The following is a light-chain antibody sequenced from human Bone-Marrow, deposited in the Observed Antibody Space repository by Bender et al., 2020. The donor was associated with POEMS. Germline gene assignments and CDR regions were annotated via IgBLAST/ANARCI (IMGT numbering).Light chain of an antibody. J-gene: IGLJ1*01. CDR2: EVT. CDR3: SSYAGSDNYV. CDR1: SSDVGGYNY. Sequence: QSALTQPPSASGSRGQSVTITCTGTSSDVGGYNYVSWYQQHPGKAPKLIIDEVTKRPSGVPDRFSGSKSGNTASLTVSGLQVEDEADYYCSSYAGSDNYVFGTGTKVTVL. V-gene: IGLV2-8*01.